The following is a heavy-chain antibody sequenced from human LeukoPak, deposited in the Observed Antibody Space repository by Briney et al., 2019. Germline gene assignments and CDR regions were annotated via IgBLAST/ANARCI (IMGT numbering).Heavy chain of an antibody. CDR2: IYTSGST. CDR3: AGHDIRRSSSSYFDY. V-gene: IGHV4-4*09. Sequence: TSETLSLTCTVSGGSISSDYWSWIRQPPGKGLEWIGYIYTSGSTNYNPSLKSRVTISVDTSKNQFSLKLSSVTAADTAVYYCAGHDIRRSSSSYFDYWGQGTLVTVSS. J-gene: IGHJ4*02. CDR1: GGSISSDY. D-gene: IGHD6-6*01.